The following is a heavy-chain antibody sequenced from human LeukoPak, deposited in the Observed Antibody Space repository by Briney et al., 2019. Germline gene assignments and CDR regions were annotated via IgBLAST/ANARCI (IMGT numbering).Heavy chain of an antibody. J-gene: IGHJ5*02. CDR1: VGSISSSSYY. D-gene: IGHD3-3*01. CDR2: IYYSGST. V-gene: IGHV4-39*01. Sequence: PSETLSLTCTVSVGSISSSSYYWGWIRQPPGKGLEWIGCIYYSGSTYYNPSLKSRVTISVDTSKNQFSLKLGSVNDADTAVYYCARLYYDFWSGYFVRWFDPWGQGTLVTVSS. CDR3: ARLYYDFWSGYFVRWFDP.